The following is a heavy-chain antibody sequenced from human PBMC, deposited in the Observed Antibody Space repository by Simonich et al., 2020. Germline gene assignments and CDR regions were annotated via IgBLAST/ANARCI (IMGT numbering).Heavy chain of an antibody. Sequence: QVQLVQSGAEVKKPGASVKVSCKASGYTFTSYGISWVRQAPGHGLEWMGWNSAYNDNTNYAQKRQGRVTMTTDTSTSTAYMELRSLRSDDTAVYYCARDQGGRAAAATDYWGQGTLVTVSS. CDR1: GYTFTSYG. D-gene: IGHD6-13*01. CDR3: ARDQGGRAAAATDY. V-gene: IGHV1-18*01. CDR2: NSAYNDNT. J-gene: IGHJ4*02.